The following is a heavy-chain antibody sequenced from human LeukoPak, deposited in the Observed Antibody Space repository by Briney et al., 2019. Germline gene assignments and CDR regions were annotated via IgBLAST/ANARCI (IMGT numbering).Heavy chain of an antibody. CDR3: ATYVNWVAGDV. CDR1: GFPLSNSW. J-gene: IGHJ6*02. CDR2: INHEGGDI. V-gene: IGHV3-7*01. D-gene: IGHD1-1*01. Sequence: GGSLRLSCAASGFPLSNSWMSWVRQAPGKGLEWVANINHEGGDIHYVDSVKGRFTISRDNAKDSLFLQMNSLRDDDTAVYYCATYVNWVAGDVWGQGTTVTVSS.